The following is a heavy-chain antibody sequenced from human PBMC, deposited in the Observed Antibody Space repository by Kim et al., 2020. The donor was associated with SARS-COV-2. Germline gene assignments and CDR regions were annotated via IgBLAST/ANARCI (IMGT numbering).Heavy chain of an antibody. V-gene: IGHV3-23*01. Sequence: AESVKGRFTICRDNSKSTLYLQMNSLRAEDTAVYYCAKDLGFGELSPFDYWGQGTLVTVSS. J-gene: IGHJ4*02. CDR3: AKDLGFGELSPFDY. D-gene: IGHD3-10*01.